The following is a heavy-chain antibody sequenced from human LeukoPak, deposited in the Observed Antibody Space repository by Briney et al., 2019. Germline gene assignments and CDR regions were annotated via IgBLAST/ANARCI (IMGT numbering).Heavy chain of an antibody. CDR2: IYSGGST. CDR1: GFTVSSNY. D-gene: IGHD5-18*01. CDR3: TRSSGDTFYFDY. V-gene: IGHV3-53*01. J-gene: IGHJ4*02. Sequence: GGSLRLSCAASGFTVSSNYMSWVRQAPGKGLEWVSVIYSGGSTYYADSVKGRFTISRDNAKNTLYLQMNSLRAEDTAVYYCTRSSGDTFYFDYWGQGTRVTVSS.